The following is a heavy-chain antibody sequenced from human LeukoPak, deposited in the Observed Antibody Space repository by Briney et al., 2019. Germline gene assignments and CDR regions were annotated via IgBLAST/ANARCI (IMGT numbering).Heavy chain of an antibody. J-gene: IGHJ4*02. V-gene: IGHV3-48*01. D-gene: IGHD2-15*01. CDR3: AKLSCSGGSCERFDY. Sequence: GGSLRLSCAASGFTFSSYSMNWVRQAPGKGREWVSYISSSSSTIYYADSVKGRFTISRDNSKNTLYLQMNSLRAEDTAVYYCAKLSCSGGSCERFDYWGQGTLVTVSS. CDR2: ISSSSSTI. CDR1: GFTFSSYS.